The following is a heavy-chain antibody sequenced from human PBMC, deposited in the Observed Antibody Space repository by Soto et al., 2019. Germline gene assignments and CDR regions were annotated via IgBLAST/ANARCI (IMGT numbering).Heavy chain of an antibody. CDR1: GFSLSTSGVG. Sequence: QITLKESGPTLVKPTQSLTLTCTFSGFSLSTSGVGVGWIRQPPGNALEWLALIYWNDDKRYRPSLKSRHTITKDTSKNQVVLTMTNMDPVDTATYYCVHGTVYSGSSPLDYWGQGTLVTVSS. D-gene: IGHD1-26*01. CDR2: IYWNDDK. CDR3: VHGTVYSGSSPLDY. J-gene: IGHJ4*02. V-gene: IGHV2-5*01.